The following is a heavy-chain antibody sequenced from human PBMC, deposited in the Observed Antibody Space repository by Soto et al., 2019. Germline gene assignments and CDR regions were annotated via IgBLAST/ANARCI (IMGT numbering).Heavy chain of an antibody. CDR1: GQAFNRLD. V-gene: IGHV3-23*01. CDR3: AKQMNAWSTESIF. D-gene: IGHD1-1*01. CDR2: IIRGGDGT. J-gene: IGHJ4*02. Sequence: FGQAFNRLDMSWVRQAPRKGLEGVSAIIRGGDGTYYPDAVKGRFPISRDNSKNTLLLQMNSLRAEDTAIYYCAKQMNAWSTESIFWGQGAL.